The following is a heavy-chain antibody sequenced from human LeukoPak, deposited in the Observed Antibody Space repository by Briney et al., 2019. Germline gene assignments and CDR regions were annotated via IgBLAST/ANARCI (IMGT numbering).Heavy chain of an antibody. D-gene: IGHD6-19*01. CDR3: ARDRGYSSGWYYFDY. Sequence: SSEALSLTCTVSGGSISSYYWSWIRQPPGKGLEWIGYIYYSGSTNYNPSLKSRVTISVDTSKNQFSLKLSSVTAADTAVYYCARDRGYSSGWYYFDYWGQGTLVTVSS. CDR1: GGSISSYY. CDR2: IYYSGST. J-gene: IGHJ4*02. V-gene: IGHV4-59*12.